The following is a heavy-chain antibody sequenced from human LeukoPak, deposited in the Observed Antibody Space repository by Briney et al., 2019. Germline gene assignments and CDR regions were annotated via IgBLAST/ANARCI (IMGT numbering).Heavy chain of an antibody. V-gene: IGHV4-59*12. CDR1: GGSISSYY. CDR2: IYYSGST. J-gene: IGHJ5*02. CDR3: ARDPGGSPGWFDP. Sequence: SETLSLTCTVSGGSISSYYWSWIRQPPGKGLEWVGYIYYSGSTNYNPSLKSRVTISVDTSKNQFSLKLSSVTAADTAVYYCARDPGGSPGWFDPWGQGTLVTVSS.